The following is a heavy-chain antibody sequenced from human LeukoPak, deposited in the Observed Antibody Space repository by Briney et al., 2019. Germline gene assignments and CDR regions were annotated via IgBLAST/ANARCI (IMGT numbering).Heavy chain of an antibody. CDR1: GYTFTGYY. J-gene: IGHJ4*02. D-gene: IGHD1-1*01. CDR3: ARDGPLWNAKDY. CDR2: INPSGGST. V-gene: IGHV1-46*01. Sequence: ASVKVSCKASGYTFTGYYMHWVRQAPGQGLEWMGIINPSGGSTSYAQKFQGRVTMTRDTSTSTVYMELSSLRSEDTAVYYCARDGPLWNAKDYWGQGTLVTVSS.